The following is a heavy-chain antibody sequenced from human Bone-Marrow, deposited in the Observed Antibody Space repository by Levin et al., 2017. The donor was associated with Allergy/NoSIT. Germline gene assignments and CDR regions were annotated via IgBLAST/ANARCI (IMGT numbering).Heavy chain of an antibody. J-gene: IGHJ2*01. CDR2: ISSSSSYI. V-gene: IGHV3-21*01. CDR3: ARDLLVVATINPRWYFDL. CDR1: GFTFSSYS. D-gene: IGHD5-12*01. Sequence: GESLKISCAASGFTFSSYSMNWVRQAPGKGLEWVSSISSSSSYIYYADSVKGRFTISRDNAKNSLYLQMNSLRAEDTAVYYCARDLLVVATINPRWYFDLWGRGTLVTVSS.